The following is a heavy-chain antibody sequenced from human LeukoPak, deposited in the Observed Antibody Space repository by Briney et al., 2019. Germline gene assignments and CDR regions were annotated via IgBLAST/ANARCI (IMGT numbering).Heavy chain of an antibody. CDR2: INHSGSA. CDR3: ARQGASYGDYVWGYYYMDV. Sequence: PSETLSLTCAVYGGSFSDYYWIWIRQSPGKGLEWIGQINHSGSANYNPSLKSRITISVDSSRNQFSLELTSVTAADTAVYYCARQGASYGDYVWGYYYMDVWGRGTTVIVSS. CDR1: GGSFSDYY. V-gene: IGHV4-34*01. J-gene: IGHJ6*03. D-gene: IGHD4-17*01.